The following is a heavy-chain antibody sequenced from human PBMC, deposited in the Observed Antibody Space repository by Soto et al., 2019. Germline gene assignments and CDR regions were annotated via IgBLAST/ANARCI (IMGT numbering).Heavy chain of an antibody. CDR2: MYNTGST. V-gene: IGHV4-59*01. J-gene: IGHJ6*02. D-gene: IGHD2-21*02. CDR1: GGSIGGYY. CDR3: ARDLWGYCGTDCYPLDV. Sequence: PSETLSLTCTVSGGSIGGYYWSWIRQPPGKGLEWIGYMYNTGSTVYNPSFKSRVTISVDTSKNQFSLKLNSVTAADTAVYYCARDLWGYCGTDCYPLDVSGQGTTVTGS.